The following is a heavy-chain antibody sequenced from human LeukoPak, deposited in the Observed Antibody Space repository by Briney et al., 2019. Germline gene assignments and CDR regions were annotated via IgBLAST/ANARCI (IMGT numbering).Heavy chain of an antibody. J-gene: IGHJ5*02. CDR2: IYHSGST. D-gene: IGHD2/OR15-2a*01. Sequence: SETLSLTCAVSGYSISSGHYWGWIRQPPGKGLEWIGSIYHSGSTYYSPSLKSRVTISVDTSKNQFSLKLSSVTAADTAVYYCAREFIVKGWFDPWGQGTLVTVSS. CDR3: AREFIVKGWFDP. CDR1: GYSISSGHY. V-gene: IGHV4-38-2*02.